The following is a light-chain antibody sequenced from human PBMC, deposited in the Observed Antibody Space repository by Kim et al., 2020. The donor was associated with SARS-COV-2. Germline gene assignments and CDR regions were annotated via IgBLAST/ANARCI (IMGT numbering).Light chain of an antibody. J-gene: IGLJ3*02. Sequence: GQKITISCSGSTSNIGTTYVSWYQQHPGAAPQLLIFDNNRRPSGVPDRFSASKSGTSATLVITGLQTGDEADYYCGTWDSSLNGGVFGGGTQLTVL. CDR1: TSNIGTTY. CDR3: GTWDSSLNGGV. V-gene: IGLV1-51*01. CDR2: DNN.